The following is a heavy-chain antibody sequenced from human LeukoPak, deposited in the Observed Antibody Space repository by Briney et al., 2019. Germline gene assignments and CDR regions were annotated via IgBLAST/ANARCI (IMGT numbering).Heavy chain of an antibody. CDR2: IYYSGST. CDR1: GGSISSGGYY. CDR3: ARDIGTENDSYGVIEGDAFDI. Sequence: SETLSLTCTVSGGSISSGGYYWSWIRQHPGKGLEWIGYIYYSGSTYYNPSLKSRVTISVDTSKNQFSLKLSSVTAADTAVYYCARDIGTENDSYGVIEGDAFDIWGQGTMVTVSS. J-gene: IGHJ3*02. V-gene: IGHV4-31*03. D-gene: IGHD4-17*01.